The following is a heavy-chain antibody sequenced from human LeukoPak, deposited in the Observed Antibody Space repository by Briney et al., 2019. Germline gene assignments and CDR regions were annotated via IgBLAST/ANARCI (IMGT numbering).Heavy chain of an antibody. CDR3: ARDPLRQLLVD. V-gene: IGHV3-53*01. Sequence: GGSLRLSCAASGFTVSSNYMSWVRQAPGKGLEWVAVIYSGGSTYYADSVKGRFTISRDNSKNTLYLQMNSLRVEDTAVYYCARDPLRQLLVDWGRGTLVTVSS. CDR2: IYSGGST. CDR1: GFTVSSNY. J-gene: IGHJ4*02. D-gene: IGHD1-1*01.